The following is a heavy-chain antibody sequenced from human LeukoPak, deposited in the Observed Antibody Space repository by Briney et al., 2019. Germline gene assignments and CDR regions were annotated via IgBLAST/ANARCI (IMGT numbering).Heavy chain of an antibody. Sequence: SETLSLTCTVSGGSISSYYWSRIRQPPGKGLEWIGYIYYIVSTNYNTSLTSRGTRSVDTSKNQFSLKLSSVTAADTVVYYCARHSPYSSGWYVWFDPWGEGTLVTVSS. CDR1: GGSISSYY. V-gene: IGHV4-59*08. J-gene: IGHJ5*02. CDR2: IYYIVST. CDR3: ARHSPYSSGWYVWFDP. D-gene: IGHD6-19*01.